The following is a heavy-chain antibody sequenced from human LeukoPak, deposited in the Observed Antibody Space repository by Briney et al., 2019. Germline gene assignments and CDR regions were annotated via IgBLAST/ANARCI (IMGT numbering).Heavy chain of an antibody. CDR3: ARAKYYYDSSGYF. CDR1: GFTFSSYW. D-gene: IGHD3-22*01. CDR2: IKQDGSEK. V-gene: IGHV3-7*01. J-gene: IGHJ4*02. Sequence: GGSLRLSCAASGFTFSSYWVSWVRQAPGKGLEWVANIKQDGSEKYYVDSVKGRFTISRDNAKNSLFLQMNSLRAEDTAVYYCARAKYYYDSSGYFWGQGTLVTVSS.